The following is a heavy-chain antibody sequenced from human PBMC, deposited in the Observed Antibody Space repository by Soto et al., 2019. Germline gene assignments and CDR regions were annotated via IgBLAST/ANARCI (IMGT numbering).Heavy chain of an antibody. CDR2: IYYSGST. V-gene: IGHV4-59*01. D-gene: IGHD5-18*01. CDR3: ATIGGYSYVGS. CDR1: GGSISSYY. J-gene: IGHJ5*02. Sequence: QVQLQESGPGLVKPSETLSLTCTVSGGSISSYYWSWIRQPPGKGLEWIGYIYYSGSTNYNPSLKSRITISVYTSKNQFSLKLSSVTAADTAVYYCATIGGYSYVGSWGQGTLVTVSS.